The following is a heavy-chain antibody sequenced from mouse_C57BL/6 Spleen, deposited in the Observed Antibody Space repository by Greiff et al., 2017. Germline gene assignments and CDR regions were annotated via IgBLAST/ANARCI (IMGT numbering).Heavy chain of an antibody. CDR3: AKPSPHYYGSSSGFAY. CDR1: GYTFTSYW. Sequence: QVQLQQPGAELVRPGTSVKLSCKASGYTFTSYWMHWVKQRPGQGLEWIGVIDPSDSYTNYNQKFKGKATLTVDTSSSTAYMQLSSLTSADAAVYYCAKPSPHYYGSSSGFAYWGQGTLVTVSA. J-gene: IGHJ3*01. D-gene: IGHD1-1*01. CDR2: IDPSDSYT. V-gene: IGHV1-59*01.